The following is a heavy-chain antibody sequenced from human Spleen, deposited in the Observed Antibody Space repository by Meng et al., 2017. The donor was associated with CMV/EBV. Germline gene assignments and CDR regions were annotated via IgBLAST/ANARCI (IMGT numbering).Heavy chain of an antibody. Sequence: QLQLQQWGAGLLKPSETLSLPCAVYGGSFSGYYWSWIRQPPGKGLEWIGEINHSGSTNYNPSLKSRVTISVDTSKNQFSLKLSSVTAADTAVYYCARGYCSGGSCSGGWFDPWGQGTLVTVSS. J-gene: IGHJ5*02. CDR1: GGSFSGYY. CDR3: ARGYCSGGSCSGGWFDP. D-gene: IGHD2-15*01. CDR2: INHSGST. V-gene: IGHV4-34*01.